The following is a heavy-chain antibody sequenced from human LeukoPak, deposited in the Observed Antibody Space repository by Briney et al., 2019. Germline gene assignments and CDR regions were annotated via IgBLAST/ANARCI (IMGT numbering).Heavy chain of an antibody. CDR1: AFIFSDYY. D-gene: IGHD6-13*01. CDR2: ISNNGRTI. V-gene: IGHV3-11*04. J-gene: IGHJ5*01. Sequence: PGGSLRLSCAASAFIFSDYYMIWIRQAPGKGLEWISYISNNGRTIYYADSVKGRFTISRDNAKNSLYLQMNSLRAEDTAVYYCARGAAAGIVGWLDPWCQGTLVTVSS. CDR3: ARGAAAGIVGWLDP.